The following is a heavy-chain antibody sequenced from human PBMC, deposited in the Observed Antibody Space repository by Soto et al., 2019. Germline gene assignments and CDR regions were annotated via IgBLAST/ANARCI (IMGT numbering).Heavy chain of an antibody. V-gene: IGHV4-59*05. CDR1: VGSISSYY. CDR2: IYYSGST. D-gene: IGHD1-26*01. J-gene: IGHJ5*02. CDR3: ATQEVGGSYVYTFDP. Sequence: PSETLSLTCTVSVGSISSYYWGWIRQPPGKGLEWIGSIYYSGSTYYNPSLKSRVTISVDTSKNQFSLKLSSVTAADTTVYYCATQEVGGSYVYTFDPWGQGTLVTVSS.